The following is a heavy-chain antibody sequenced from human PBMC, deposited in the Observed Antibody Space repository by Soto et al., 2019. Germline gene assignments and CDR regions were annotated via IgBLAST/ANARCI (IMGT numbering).Heavy chain of an antibody. CDR2: IWYDGSNK. V-gene: IGHV3-33*01. CDR1: GFSFNSYG. J-gene: IGHJ4*02. Sequence: QVQLVESGGGVVQPGRSLRLSCAASGFSFNSYGMHWVRQAPGKGLEWVAVIWYDGSNKYYADSVKGRFTISRDNSKNTLYLQMNSLRAEDRAVYYCARDLWGGPAAFDYWGQGTLVTVSS. CDR3: ARDLWGGPAAFDY. D-gene: IGHD2-2*01.